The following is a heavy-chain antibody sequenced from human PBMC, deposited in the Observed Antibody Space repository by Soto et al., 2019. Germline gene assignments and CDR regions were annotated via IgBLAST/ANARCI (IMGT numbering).Heavy chain of an antibody. CDR3: ARSRARTYYYDSSGYQLFDY. D-gene: IGHD3-22*01. Sequence: SVKVSCKVSGYTLTELSMHWVRQAPGQGLEWMGGIIPIFGTANYAQKFQGRVTITADESTSTAYMELSSLRSEDTAVYYCARSRARTYYYDSSGYQLFDYWGQGTLVTVSS. J-gene: IGHJ4*02. V-gene: IGHV1-69*13. CDR2: IIPIFGTA. CDR1: GYTLTELS.